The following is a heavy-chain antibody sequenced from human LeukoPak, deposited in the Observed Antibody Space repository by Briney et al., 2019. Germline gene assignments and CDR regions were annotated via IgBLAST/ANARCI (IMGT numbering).Heavy chain of an antibody. Sequence: PGGSLRLSCAASGFIFSNYAMSWVRQAPGKGLEWVSAIDSTGAYTWYADSVKGRFTISRDNPKNTLYLQMNSLRAEDTAVYYCAKDHFRHSTIAAAGFDYWGQGTLVTVSS. CDR3: AKDHFRHSTIAAAGFDY. CDR1: GFIFSNYA. D-gene: IGHD6-13*01. CDR2: IDSTGAYT. V-gene: IGHV3-23*01. J-gene: IGHJ4*02.